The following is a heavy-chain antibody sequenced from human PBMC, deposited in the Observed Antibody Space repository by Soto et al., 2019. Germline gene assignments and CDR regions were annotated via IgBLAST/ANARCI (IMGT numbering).Heavy chain of an antibody. J-gene: IGHJ4*02. CDR1: GYSFAGYW. CDR2: IDPSDCQT. CDR3: ARQIYDSDTGPNFQYYFDS. Sequence: PGESLKISCKGSGYSFAGYWITWVRQKPGKGLEWMGRIDPSDCQTYYRPSFRGHVTISATKSITTVFLQWSSLRASDTAMYYCARQIYDSDTGPNFQYYFDSWGQGTPVTVSS. D-gene: IGHD3-22*01. V-gene: IGHV5-10-1*01.